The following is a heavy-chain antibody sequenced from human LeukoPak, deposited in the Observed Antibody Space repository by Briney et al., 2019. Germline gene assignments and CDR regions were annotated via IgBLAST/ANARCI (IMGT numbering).Heavy chain of an antibody. CDR2: ISWNSGSI. J-gene: IGHJ4*02. V-gene: IGHV3-9*01. D-gene: IGHD6-19*01. CDR1: GFTFDDHA. Sequence: GGSLRLSCAASGFTFDDHAMHWVRQAPGKGLEWVSGISWNSGSIGYADSVKGRFTISRDNAKNSLYLQMNSLRAEDTALYYCAKDIYFGTSVAGRVAFDYWGQGTLVTVSS. CDR3: AKDIYFGTSVAGRVAFDY.